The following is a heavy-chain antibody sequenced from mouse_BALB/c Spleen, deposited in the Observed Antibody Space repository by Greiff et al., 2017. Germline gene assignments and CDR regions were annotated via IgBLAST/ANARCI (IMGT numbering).Heavy chain of an antibody. D-gene: IGHD2-3*01. J-gene: IGHJ4*01. CDR3: TRNDGYYGAMDY. CDR2: INPSNGGT. V-gene: IGHV1S81*02. Sequence: QVQLQQSGAELVKPGASVKLSCKASGYTFTSYYMYWVKQRPGQGLEWIGEINPSNGGTNFNEKFKSKATLTVDKSSSTAYMQLSSLTSEDSAVYYCTRNDGYYGAMDYWGQGTSVTVSS. CDR1: GYTFTSYY.